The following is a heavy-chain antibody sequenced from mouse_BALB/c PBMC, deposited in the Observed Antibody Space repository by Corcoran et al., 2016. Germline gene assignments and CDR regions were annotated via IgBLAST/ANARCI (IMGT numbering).Heavy chain of an antibody. V-gene: IGHV1S136*01. J-gene: IGHJ4*01. CDR2: INPYNDGT. CDR3: AREGGFTTVVATRAMDY. D-gene: IGHD1-1*01. Sequence: EVQLQQSGPELVKTGASVQMSCKASGYTFTSYVMHWVKQKPGQGLEWIGYINPYNDGTKYNEKFKGKATLTSEKSSSTAYMELSSLTSEDSAVYYCAREGGFTTVVATRAMDYWGQGSSVTVSS. CDR1: GYTFTSYV.